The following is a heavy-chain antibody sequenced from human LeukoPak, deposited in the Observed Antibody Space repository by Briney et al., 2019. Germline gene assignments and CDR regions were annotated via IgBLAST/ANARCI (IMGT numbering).Heavy chain of an antibody. V-gene: IGHV4-34*01. CDR2: INHSGST. CDR3: ARGNYYDSSGYSLPDY. D-gene: IGHD3-22*01. Sequence: PSETLSLTCAVYGGSFSGYYWSWIRQPPGKGLEWIGEINHSGSTNYNPSLKSRVTISVDTSKNQFSLKLSSVTAADTAVYYCARGNYYDSSGYSLPDYWGQGTLVTVSS. CDR1: GGSFSGYY. J-gene: IGHJ4*02.